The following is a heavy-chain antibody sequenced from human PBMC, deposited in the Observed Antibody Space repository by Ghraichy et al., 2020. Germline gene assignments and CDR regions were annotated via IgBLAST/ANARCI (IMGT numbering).Heavy chain of an antibody. D-gene: IGHD3-10*01. J-gene: IGHJ4*02. CDR1: GFTFRNYW. V-gene: IGHV3-7*03. CDR3: ARDEFGGFFQY. Sequence: ETLSLTCVASGFTFRNYWMSWLRTAPGKGLEWVANIKEDGSHRNYVDSVRGRFTISRDDAKNSLYLQMDSLRGDDTAVYYCARDEFGGFFQYWGQGTQVTVSS. CDR2: IKEDGSHR.